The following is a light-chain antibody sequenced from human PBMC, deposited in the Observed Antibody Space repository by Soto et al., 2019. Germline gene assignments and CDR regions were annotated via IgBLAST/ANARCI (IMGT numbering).Light chain of an antibody. Sequence: QSVLTQRASVSGSPGQSIPISCTGTSSDVGGYNYVSWYQQHPGKAPKLMIYDVSNRPSGVSNRFSGSKSGNTASLTISGLQAEDEADYYCNSYTSSSTYVFGTGTKVTVL. J-gene: IGLJ1*01. CDR1: SSDVGGYNY. CDR2: DVS. CDR3: NSYTSSSTYV. V-gene: IGLV2-14*01.